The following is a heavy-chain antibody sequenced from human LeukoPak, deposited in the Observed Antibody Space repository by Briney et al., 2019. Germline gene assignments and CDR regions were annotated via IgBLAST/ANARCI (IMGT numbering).Heavy chain of an antibody. CDR1: GFTFSSYA. CDR3: ARARVRGENYFDY. J-gene: IGHJ4*02. Sequence: GGSLRLSCAASGFTFSSYAMHWVRQAPGKGLEWVAVISYDGSNKYYADSVKGRFTISRDNSKNTLYLQMNSLRAEDTAVYYCARARVRGENYFDYWGQGTLVTVSS. V-gene: IGHV3-30-3*01. D-gene: IGHD3-10*01. CDR2: ISYDGSNK.